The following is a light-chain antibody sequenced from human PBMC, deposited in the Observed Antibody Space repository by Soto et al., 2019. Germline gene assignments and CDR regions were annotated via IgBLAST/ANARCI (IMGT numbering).Light chain of an antibody. CDR3: SSYAGNNLLV. CDR1: SSDVGGYNY. Sequence: QSVLTQPPSASGSPGQSVTISCTGTSSDVGGYNYVSWYQQHPGKAPRLMIYEVNKRPSGVPYRFSGSKSGNTASLTVSGLQADGEAVYYCSSYAGNNLLVFGGGTKVTVL. J-gene: IGLJ2*01. V-gene: IGLV2-8*01. CDR2: EVN.